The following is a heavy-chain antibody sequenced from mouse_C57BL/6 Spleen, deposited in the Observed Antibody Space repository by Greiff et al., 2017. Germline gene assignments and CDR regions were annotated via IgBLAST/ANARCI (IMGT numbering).Heavy chain of an antibody. V-gene: IGHV14-1*01. D-gene: IGHD1-1*01. J-gene: IGHJ3*01. CDR2: IDPEDGDT. CDR3: TPYGSSFTWFAY. CDR1: GFNIKDYY. Sequence: VHVKQSGAELVRPGASVKLSCTASGFNIKDYYMHWVKQRPEQGLEWIGRIDPEDGDTEYAPKFQGKATMTADTSSNTAYLQLSSLTSEDTAVYYCTPYGSSFTWFAYWGQGTLVTVSA.